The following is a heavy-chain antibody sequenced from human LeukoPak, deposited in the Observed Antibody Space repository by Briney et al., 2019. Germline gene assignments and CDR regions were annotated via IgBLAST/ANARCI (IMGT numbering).Heavy chain of an antibody. V-gene: IGHV4-59*01. Sequence: SETLSLTCTVSGGSISSYYWSWIRQPPGKGLEWIGYIYYSGSTNYNPSLKSRVTISVDTSKNQFSLKLSSMTAADTAVYYCARGENYGDYYFDYWGQGTLVTVSS. J-gene: IGHJ4*02. CDR2: IYYSGST. CDR1: GGSISSYY. CDR3: ARGENYGDYYFDY. D-gene: IGHD4-17*01.